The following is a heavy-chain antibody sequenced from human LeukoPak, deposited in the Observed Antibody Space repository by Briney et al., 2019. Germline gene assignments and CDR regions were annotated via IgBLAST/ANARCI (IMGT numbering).Heavy chain of an antibody. V-gene: IGHV3-7*01. CDR2: IKQDGSER. CDR3: ARDGVSFDY. CDR1: GFTFSNYW. J-gene: IGHJ4*02. Sequence: PGGSLRLSCATSGFTFSNYWMTWVRQAPGRCLEWVANIKQDGSERFYVDSVKGRFTISRDNAKNSLYLQMNGLRVEDTAVYYCARDGVSFDYWGQGTLVTVSS.